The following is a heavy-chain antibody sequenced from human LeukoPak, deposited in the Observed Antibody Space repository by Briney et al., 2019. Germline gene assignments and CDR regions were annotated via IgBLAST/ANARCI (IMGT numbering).Heavy chain of an antibody. CDR2: INPNSGGT. D-gene: IGHD3-10*01. Sequence: ASVKVSCKASGYTFTRYYMHWVRQAPGQGLEWMGGINPNSGGTNYAQKFQGWVTMTRDRCISTAYMELSSLRCDDKAVYYCASVEGGGSSDAFDIWGQGTMVTVSS. CDR1: GYTFTRYY. CDR3: ASVEGGGSSDAFDI. V-gene: IGHV1-2*04. J-gene: IGHJ3*02.